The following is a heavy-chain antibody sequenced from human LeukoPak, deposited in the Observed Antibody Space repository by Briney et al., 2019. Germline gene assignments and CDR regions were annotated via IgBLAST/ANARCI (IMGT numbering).Heavy chain of an antibody. CDR2: TSSGGDST. CDR3: ANRGGIYVGSYYFGS. D-gene: IGHD1-26*01. CDR1: GFTFSSYA. V-gene: IGHV3-23*01. J-gene: IGHJ4*02. Sequence: GGSLRLSCAASGFTFSSYAMTWVRQAPGKGLEWVSATSSGGDSTYYADSVKGRFTISRDKSKNTVYLQMNSLRVEDTAVYYCANRGGIYVGSYYFGSWGQGTLVTVSS.